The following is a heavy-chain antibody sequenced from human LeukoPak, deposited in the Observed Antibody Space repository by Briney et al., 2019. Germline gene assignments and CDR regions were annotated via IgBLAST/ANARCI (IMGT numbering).Heavy chain of an antibody. CDR1: GFTFSSYW. CDR3: AKLDTAMVYDAFDI. CDR2: INSDGSST. J-gene: IGHJ3*02. Sequence: GGSLRLSCTASGFTFSSYWMHWVRQAPGKGLVWVSRINSDGSSTSYADSVKGRSTISRDNSKNTLYLQMNSLRAEDTAVYYCAKLDTAMVYDAFDIWGQGTMVTVSS. D-gene: IGHD5-18*01. V-gene: IGHV3-74*01.